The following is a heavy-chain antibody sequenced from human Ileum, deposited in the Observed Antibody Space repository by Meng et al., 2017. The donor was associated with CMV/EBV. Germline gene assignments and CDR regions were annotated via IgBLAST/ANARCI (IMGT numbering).Heavy chain of an antibody. D-gene: IGHD3-3*01. CDR3: ARGGGYDFWSGYYKMMYYYYGMDV. CDR1: GYTFTSYD. Sequence: ASVKVSCKASGYTFTSYDINWVRQATGQGLEWMGWMNPNSGNTGYAQKFQGRVTITRNTSISTAYMELSSLRSEETAVYYCARGGGYDFWSGYYKMMYYYYGMDVWGQGTTVTVSS. CDR2: MNPNSGNT. J-gene: IGHJ6*02. V-gene: IGHV1-8*03.